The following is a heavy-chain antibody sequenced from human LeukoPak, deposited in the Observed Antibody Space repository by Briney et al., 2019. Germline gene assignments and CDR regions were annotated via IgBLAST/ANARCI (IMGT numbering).Heavy chain of an antibody. CDR1: GGSISSSSYY. CDR2: IYYSGST. D-gene: IGHD3-22*01. Sequence: PSETLSLTCTVSGGSISSSSYYWGWIRQPPGKGLEWIGSIYYSGSTYYNPSLKSRVTISVDTSKNQFSLKLSSVTAADTAVYYCARGKPPNYYDSSGYYADYFDYWGQGTLVTVSS. J-gene: IGHJ4*02. V-gene: IGHV4-39*07. CDR3: ARGKPPNYYDSSGYYADYFDY.